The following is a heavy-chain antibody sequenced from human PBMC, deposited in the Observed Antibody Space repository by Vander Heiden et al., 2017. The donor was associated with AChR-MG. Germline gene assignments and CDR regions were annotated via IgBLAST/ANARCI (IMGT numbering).Heavy chain of an antibody. D-gene: IGHD2-15*01. J-gene: IGHJ3*02. V-gene: IGHV4-34*01. CDR1: GGSFSGYY. Sequence: QVQLQQWGAGLLKPSETLSLTCAVYGGSFSGYYWSWIRQPPGKGLEWIGEINHSGSTNYNPSIKSRVTIAVDTSKNQFSLKRSSVTAAETAVYYCAREGPRYCSGGSCYLVAFDIWGQGTMVTVSS. CDR2: INHSGST. CDR3: AREGPRYCSGGSCYLVAFDI.